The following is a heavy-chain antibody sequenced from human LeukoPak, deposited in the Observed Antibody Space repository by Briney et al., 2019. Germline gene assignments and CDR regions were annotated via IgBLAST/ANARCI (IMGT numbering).Heavy chain of an antibody. D-gene: IGHD2-21*02. CDR3: ARDVVLTASPDAFDI. CDR1: DDSVNREGYY. CDR2: ISYRGST. V-gene: IGHV4-31*03. Sequence: SETLSLTCHVSDDSVNREGYYWSWIRQHPGKGLEWIGFISYRGSTSFNPSLKSRVSISVDTSKNQFSLRLTSVTAADTAVYYCARDVVLTASPDAFDIWGQGTMVSVSS. J-gene: IGHJ3*02.